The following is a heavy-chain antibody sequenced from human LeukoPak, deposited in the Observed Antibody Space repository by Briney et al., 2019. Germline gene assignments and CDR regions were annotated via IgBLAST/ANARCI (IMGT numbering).Heavy chain of an antibody. D-gene: IGHD3-3*01. J-gene: IGHJ5*02. Sequence: GGSLRLACAASGFSFSRYAMNWVRQAPGKGLGRVSGINWNGETIYADSVKGRFTISRDNAKNSVYLQMNSLRAEHTALYFCARGGIFGVLIRFDPWGQGTLVTVSS. CDR1: GFSFSRYA. CDR3: ARGGIFGVLIRFDP. CDR2: INWNGET. V-gene: IGHV3-20*04.